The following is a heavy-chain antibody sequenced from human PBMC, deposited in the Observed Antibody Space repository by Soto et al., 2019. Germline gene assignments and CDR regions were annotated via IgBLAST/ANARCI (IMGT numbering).Heavy chain of an antibody. D-gene: IGHD4-17*01. J-gene: IGHJ5*02. CDR2: IIPILGIA. V-gene: IGHV1-69*02. Sequence: QVQLVQSGAEVKKPGSSVKVSCKASGGTFSSYTISWVRQAPGQGLEWMGRIIPILGIANYAQKFQGRVTITADKSTSPAYMELSSLRSEDTAVYYCATELQRPYGYYAGGWFDPWGQGTLVTVSS. CDR1: GGTFSSYT. CDR3: ATELQRPYGYYAGGWFDP.